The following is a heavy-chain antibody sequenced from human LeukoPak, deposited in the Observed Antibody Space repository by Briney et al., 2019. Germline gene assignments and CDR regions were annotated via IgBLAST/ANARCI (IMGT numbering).Heavy chain of an antibody. CDR2: IYYSGNT. CDR1: GGSFSGYY. D-gene: IGHD3-3*01. CDR3: ASSVEGYYYYYMDV. V-gene: IGHV4-59*01. Sequence: SETLSLTCAVYGGSFSGYYWSWIRQPPGKGLEWIGYIYYSGNTNYNPSLKSRVTISVDTSKNQFSLKLSSVTAADTAVYYCASSVEGYYYYYMDVWGRGATVTISS. J-gene: IGHJ6*03.